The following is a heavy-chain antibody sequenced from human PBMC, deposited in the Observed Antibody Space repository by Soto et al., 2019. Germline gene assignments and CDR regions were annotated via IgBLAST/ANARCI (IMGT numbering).Heavy chain of an antibody. CDR1: GDSISNSY. CDR2: IHYTGSP. Sequence: QVRLQESGPGLVKPSETLSLTCTVSGDSISNSYWSWFRQPPGKGLESIGYIHYTGSPYYNPSLNSRVTISVDTSKKPFSLKLSSVTAADTAVYYCARGAGGVTPEWFDPWGQGTLVTVSS. V-gene: IGHV4-59*01. J-gene: IGHJ5*02. D-gene: IGHD3-16*01. CDR3: ARGAGGVTPEWFDP.